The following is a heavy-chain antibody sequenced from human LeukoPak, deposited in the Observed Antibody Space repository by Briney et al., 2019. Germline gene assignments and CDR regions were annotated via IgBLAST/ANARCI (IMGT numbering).Heavy chain of an antibody. CDR3: ARRAREIVPAAEYYFDY. J-gene: IGHJ4*02. Sequence: GESLKISCKGSGYSFTSYWIGWVRQMPGKGLEWMGIIYPGDSDTRYSPSFQGQVTISADKSISTAYLQWSSLKASDTAMYYCARRAREIVPAAEYYFDYWGQGTLVTVSS. CDR2: IYPGDSDT. V-gene: IGHV5-51*01. CDR1: GYSFTSYW. D-gene: IGHD2-2*01.